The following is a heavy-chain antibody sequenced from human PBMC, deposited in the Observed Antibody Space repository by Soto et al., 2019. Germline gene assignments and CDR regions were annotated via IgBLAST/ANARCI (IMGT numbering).Heavy chain of an antibody. Sequence: PGGSLRLSCAASGFTFSDYYMSWIRQAPGKGLEWVSYISSSGSTIYYADSVKGRFTISRDNAKNSLYLQMNSLRAEDTAVYYCAREVRWLQRLFDYWGQGTLVTVSS. CDR2: ISSSGSTI. CDR3: AREVRWLQRLFDY. D-gene: IGHD4-17*01. V-gene: IGHV3-11*01. J-gene: IGHJ4*02. CDR1: GFTFSDYY.